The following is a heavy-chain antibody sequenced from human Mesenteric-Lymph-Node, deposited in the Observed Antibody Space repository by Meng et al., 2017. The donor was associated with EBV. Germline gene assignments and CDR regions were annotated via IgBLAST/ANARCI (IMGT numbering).Heavy chain of an antibody. J-gene: IGHJ4*02. CDR1: GFTFSDSY. Sequence: QVRLVESGGGLVKPGGSLSLSCAASGFTFSDSYMSWIRQAPGKGLEWVAYISSSSSTTFYADSVKGRCTISRNNAQNSLYLQMNSLRAEDTAIYYCVRINGYDYGDHWGQGTLVTVSS. CDR2: ISSSSSTT. V-gene: IGHV3-11*01. CDR3: VRINGYDYGDH. D-gene: IGHD5-12*01.